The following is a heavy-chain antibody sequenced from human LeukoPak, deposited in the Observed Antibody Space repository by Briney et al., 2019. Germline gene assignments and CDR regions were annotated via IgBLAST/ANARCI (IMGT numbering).Heavy chain of an antibody. D-gene: IGHD6-19*01. CDR2: ISAYNGNT. J-gene: IGHJ4*02. CDR1: GYTFTSYG. V-gene: IGHV1-18*01. CDR3: ARLGYSSGWYMGVYYFDY. Sequence: GASVKVSCKASGYTFTSYGISRVRQAPGQGLEWMGWISAYNGNTNYAQKLQGRVTMTTDTSTSTAYMELRSLRSDDTAVYYCARLGYSSGWYMGVYYFDYWGQGTLVTVSS.